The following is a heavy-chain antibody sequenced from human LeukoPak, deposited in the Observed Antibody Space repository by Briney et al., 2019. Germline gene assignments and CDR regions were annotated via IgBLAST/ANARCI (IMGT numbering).Heavy chain of an antibody. Sequence: ASVKVSCKVSGYTLTELSIHWVRQAPGKGLEWMGGVDHEDGETIYAQKFQGRVTMTRDTSTSTVYMELSSLRSEDTAVYYCARDRHGLAVAAFDIWGQGTMVTVSS. V-gene: IGHV1-24*01. CDR3: ARDRHGLAVAAFDI. D-gene: IGHD6-19*01. CDR2: VDHEDGET. J-gene: IGHJ3*02. CDR1: GYTLTELS.